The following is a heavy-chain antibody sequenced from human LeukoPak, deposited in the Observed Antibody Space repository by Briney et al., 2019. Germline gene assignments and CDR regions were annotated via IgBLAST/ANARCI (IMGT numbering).Heavy chain of an antibody. CDR1: GFSFSSFE. Sequence: PGGSLRLSCAASGFSFSSFEMSWVRQAPRKGLEWVSVIRASGGTTHYADSVKGRFTISRDNAENTLYLQMDSLRAEDTALYYCAKGAWLDYWGQGALVTVSS. CDR2: IRASGGTT. CDR3: AKGAWLDY. V-gene: IGHV3-23*01. J-gene: IGHJ4*02.